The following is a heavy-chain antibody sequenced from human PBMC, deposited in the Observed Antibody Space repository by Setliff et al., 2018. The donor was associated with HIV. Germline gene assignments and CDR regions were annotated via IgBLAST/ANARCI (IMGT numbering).Heavy chain of an antibody. J-gene: IGHJ4*02. CDR1: GYTFTDYY. D-gene: IGHD4-17*01. V-gene: IGHV1-2*02. CDR3: ARRVPPIPSGDLDY. Sequence: GASVKVSCKASGYTFTDYYIHWVRQAPGQGLEWMGWINPNSSDTNYAQKFQGRVTMTRDKSISTAYMDLSRLGSDDTAVYYCARRVPPIPSGDLDYWGQGTLVTVSS. CDR2: INPNSSDT.